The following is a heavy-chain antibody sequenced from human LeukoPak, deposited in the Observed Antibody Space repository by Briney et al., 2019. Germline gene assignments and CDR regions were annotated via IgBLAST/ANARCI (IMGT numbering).Heavy chain of an antibody. CDR1: GLTFDDYA. Sequence: GGSLRLSCAASGLTFDDYAMHWVRQLPGKGLEWVSGISWNSGSIDYADSVKGRFTISRDNAKNSLYLQMNSLRAEDTALYYCAKGYCASPTCRFDYWGQGTLVTVSS. J-gene: IGHJ4*02. CDR2: ISWNSGSI. V-gene: IGHV3-9*01. CDR3: AKGYCASPTCRFDY. D-gene: IGHD2-2*01.